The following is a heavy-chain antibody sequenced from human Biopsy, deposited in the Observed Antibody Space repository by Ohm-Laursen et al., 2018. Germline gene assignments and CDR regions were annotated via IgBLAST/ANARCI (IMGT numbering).Heavy chain of an antibody. CDR1: GGSISRYY. Sequence: SETLSLTCTVSGGSISRYYWSWIRQPPGKGLEWIGYIYYSGSTNYNPSLKSRVTISVDTSKNQFSLRLSSVTAADTAVYYCARHPTHRIQQIDYWGQGTLATVSS. CDR2: IYYSGST. CDR3: ARHPTHRIQQIDY. V-gene: IGHV4-59*08. J-gene: IGHJ4*02. D-gene: IGHD5-18*01.